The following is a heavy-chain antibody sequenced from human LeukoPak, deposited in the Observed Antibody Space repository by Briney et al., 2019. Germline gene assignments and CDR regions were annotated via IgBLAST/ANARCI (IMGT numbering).Heavy chain of an antibody. V-gene: IGHV3-20*01. Sequence: GGSLRLSCAASGFTVSSNYMSWVRQAPGKGLEWVSGINWNGGSTGYADSVKGRFTISRDNAKNSLYLQMNSLRAEDTALYHCARNVGEGSTLDYWGQGTLVTVSS. CDR2: INWNGGST. CDR1: GFTVSSNY. CDR3: ARNVGEGSTLDY. D-gene: IGHD2-15*01. J-gene: IGHJ4*02.